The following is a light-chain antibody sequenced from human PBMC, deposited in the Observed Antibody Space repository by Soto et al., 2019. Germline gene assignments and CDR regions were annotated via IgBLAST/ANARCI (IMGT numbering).Light chain of an antibody. CDR2: AAS. CDR3: QQQGT. CDR1: HSLSSSY. J-gene: IGKJ2*01. V-gene: IGKV3-20*01. Sequence: EIVLTQFPGTLSLSPGEIATLSCRPSHSLSSSYLVCYQQKPGQAPRLRIDAASRRGTGIPDRCRGSGSTTEYTLTISRLEPEDSAVYYCQQQGTFGQGTKLEIK.